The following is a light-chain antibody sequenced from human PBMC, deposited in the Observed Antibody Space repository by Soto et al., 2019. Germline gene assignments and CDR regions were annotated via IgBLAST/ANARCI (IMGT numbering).Light chain of an antibody. CDR1: QSVSSSY. V-gene: IGKV3-20*01. Sequence: EIGLTQSPGTLSLSPGERATLSCRASQSVSSSYLAWYQQKPGQAPRLLIYGASSRATGIPDRFSGSGSGTDFTLTISRLEPEDFAVYYCKQYGSSPTWTCGQGTKVEIK. CDR3: KQYGSSPTWT. J-gene: IGKJ1*01. CDR2: GAS.